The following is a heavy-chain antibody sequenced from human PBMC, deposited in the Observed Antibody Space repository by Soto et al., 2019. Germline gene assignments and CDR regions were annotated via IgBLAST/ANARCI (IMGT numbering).Heavy chain of an antibody. Sequence: SVKVSCKASGFTFTSSAVQWVRQARGQRLEWIGWIVVGSGNTNYAQKFQERVTITRDMSTSTAYMERSSLRSEDTAVYYCGADRSGWDSSGWFRFYGMDVWGQGTTVTVSS. CDR1: GFTFTSSA. J-gene: IGHJ6*02. V-gene: IGHV1-58*01. CDR2: IVVGSGNT. CDR3: GADRSGWDSSGWFRFYGMDV. D-gene: IGHD6-19*01.